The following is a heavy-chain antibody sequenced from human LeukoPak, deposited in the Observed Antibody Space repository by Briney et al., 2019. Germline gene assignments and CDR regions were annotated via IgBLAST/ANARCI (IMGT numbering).Heavy chain of an antibody. CDR2: IYHSGTT. CDR1: GYSISSGYY. V-gene: IGHV4-38-2*02. Sequence: PSETLSLTCTVSGYSISSGYYWGWIRQPPGKGLEWIGSIYHSGTTYYNPSLKSRVTISVYTSKNQFSLKLSSVTAADTAVYYCERTHRGSYRQTYYYYYMDVWGKGTTVTVSS. CDR3: ERTHRGSYRQTYYYYYMDV. J-gene: IGHJ6*03. D-gene: IGHD1-26*01.